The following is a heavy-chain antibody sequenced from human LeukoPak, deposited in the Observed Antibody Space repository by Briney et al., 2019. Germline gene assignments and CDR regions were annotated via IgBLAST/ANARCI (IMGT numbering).Heavy chain of an antibody. CDR3: ARDAVADYYYYGMDV. D-gene: IGHD6-19*01. CDR2: IYHSGST. CDR1: GGSISSSNW. V-gene: IGHV4-4*02. Sequence: PSGTLSLTCAVSGGSISSSNWWSWVRQPPWKGLEWIGEIYHSGSTNYNPSLKSRVTTSVDKSKNQFSLKLSSVTAADTAVYYCARDAVADYYYYGMDVWGQGTTVTVSS. J-gene: IGHJ6*02.